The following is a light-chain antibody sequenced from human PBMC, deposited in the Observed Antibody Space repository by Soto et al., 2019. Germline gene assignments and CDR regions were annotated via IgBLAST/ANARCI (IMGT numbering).Light chain of an antibody. V-gene: IGKV1-5*03. J-gene: IGKJ1*01. CDR2: KAS. Sequence: DIQMTQSPSTLSASVGDRVTITCRASQSIGSWLAWYQQKPGKAPKLLLYKASSLESGVPSRFGGSGSGTEFILTISSLQPDDVATYYCQQYNTYSSFGQGTKVEIK. CDR3: QQYNTYSS. CDR1: QSIGSW.